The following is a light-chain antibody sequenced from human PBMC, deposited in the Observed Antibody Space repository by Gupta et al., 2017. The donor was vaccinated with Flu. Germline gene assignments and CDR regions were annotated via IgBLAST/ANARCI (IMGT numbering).Light chain of an antibody. CDR2: LGS. CDR1: QSLLRSNGYNY. Sequence: DIVMTQSPLSLPVTPGEPAAISCKSNQSLLRSNGYNYLDWYLQKPGQSPQLLIYLGSNRASGVPDRFSGRGSGTDFTLKISRVEAEDVGIYFCMQGLQSPSTFGPGTKVDIK. J-gene: IGKJ3*01. V-gene: IGKV2-28*01. CDR3: MQGLQSPST.